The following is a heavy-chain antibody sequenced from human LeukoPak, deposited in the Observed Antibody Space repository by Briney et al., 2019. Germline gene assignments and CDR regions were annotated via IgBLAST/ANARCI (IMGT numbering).Heavy chain of an antibody. CDR1: GYTFTGYY. V-gene: IGHV1-69*06. J-gene: IGHJ5*02. D-gene: IGHD1-20*01. CDR2: IIPIFGTA. CDR3: ARGITGTTWANWFDP. Sequence: SVKVSCKASGYTFTGYYVHWVRQAPGQGLEWMGGIIPIFGTANYAQKFRGRVTITADKSTRTAYMELSSLRSEDTAVYYCARGITGTTWANWFDPWGQGTLVTVSS.